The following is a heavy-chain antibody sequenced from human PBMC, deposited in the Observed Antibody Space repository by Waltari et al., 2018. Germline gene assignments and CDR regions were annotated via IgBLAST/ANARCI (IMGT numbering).Heavy chain of an antibody. D-gene: IGHD2-2*03. CDR2: NSANNGHT. Sequence: QVLLVPSGAEVQKPGASVKVSCKASGYTFKRYGISWVRQAPGKGFEWMGCNSANNGHTQYVGGFQGRVTMTTDTSTTTTYMELRSLRCDDTAVYYCARDGSDRSYGMDVWGQGTTVTVSS. CDR3: ARDGSDRSYGMDV. CDR1: GYTFKRYG. J-gene: IGHJ6*02. V-gene: IGHV1-18*01.